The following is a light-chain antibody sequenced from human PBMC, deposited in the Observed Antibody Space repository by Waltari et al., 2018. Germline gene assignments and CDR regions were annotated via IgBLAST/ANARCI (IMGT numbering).Light chain of an antibody. CDR2: DVS. CDR3: SSFAAGNTVI. J-gene: IGLJ2*01. CDR1: SSDVGGYNS. V-gene: IGLV2-11*01. Sequence: QSALTQPRSVSGSPGQSVTISCTGTSSDVGGYNSASWYQQDPGKAPKLLIFDVSERHSSVSCRFSGSKSGNTAALTISGLQADDEANYHCSSFAAGNTVIFVGGTKLTVV.